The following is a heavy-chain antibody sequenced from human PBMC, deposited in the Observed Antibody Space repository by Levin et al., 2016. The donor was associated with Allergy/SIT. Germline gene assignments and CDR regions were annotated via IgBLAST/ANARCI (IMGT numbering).Heavy chain of an antibody. D-gene: IGHD3-9*01. V-gene: IGHV1-69*01. CDR2: IIPMFRTT. J-gene: IGHJ4*02. CDR3: ARDSLTSPDVAS. Sequence: WVRQAPGQGLEWMGGIIPMFRTTNYAQRFQDRVIITADESTKTAYMELSSLRSEDTAVYYCARDSLTSPDVASWGPGTLVTVSS.